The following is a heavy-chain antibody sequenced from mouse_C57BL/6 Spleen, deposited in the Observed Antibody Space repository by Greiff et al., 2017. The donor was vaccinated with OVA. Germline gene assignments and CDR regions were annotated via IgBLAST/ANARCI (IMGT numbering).Heavy chain of an antibody. V-gene: IGHV1-15*01. Sequence: VKLQQSGAELVRPGASVTLSCKASGYTFTDYEMHWVKQTPVHGLEWIGAIDPETGGTAYNQKFKGKAILTADKSSSTAYMELRSLTSEDSAVYYCTRGDSNYRFAYWGQGTLVTVSA. CDR1: GYTFTDYE. J-gene: IGHJ3*01. CDR2: IDPETGGT. CDR3: TRGDSNYRFAY. D-gene: IGHD2-5*01.